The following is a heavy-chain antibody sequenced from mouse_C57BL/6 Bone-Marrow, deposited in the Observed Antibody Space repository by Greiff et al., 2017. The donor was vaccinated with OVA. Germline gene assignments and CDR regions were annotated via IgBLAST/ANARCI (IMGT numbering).Heavy chain of an antibody. CDR1: GYAFSSSW. D-gene: IGHD1-1*01. V-gene: IGHV1-82*01. CDR2: IYPGDGDT. Sequence: QVQLQQSGPALVKPGASVQISCKASGYAFSSSWMNWVKQRPGKGLEWIGRIYPGDGDTNYNGKFKGKATLTADKSSSTAYMQLSSLTSEDSAVYFCAPDYGSSYVDYWGQGTTLTVSS. CDR3: APDYGSSYVDY. J-gene: IGHJ2*01.